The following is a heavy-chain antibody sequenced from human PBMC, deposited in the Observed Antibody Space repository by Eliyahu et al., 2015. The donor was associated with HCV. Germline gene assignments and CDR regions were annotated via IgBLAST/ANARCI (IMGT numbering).Heavy chain of an antibody. J-gene: IGHJ5*02. D-gene: IGHD3-10*01. Sequence: WIGEINHSGSTNYSPSLKSRVTISVDTSKNQFSLKLSSVTAADTAVYYCARGRGYYGSGSYSQRRFDPWGQGTLVTVSS. V-gene: IGHV4-34*01. CDR3: ARGRGYYGSGSYSQRRFDP. CDR2: INHSGST.